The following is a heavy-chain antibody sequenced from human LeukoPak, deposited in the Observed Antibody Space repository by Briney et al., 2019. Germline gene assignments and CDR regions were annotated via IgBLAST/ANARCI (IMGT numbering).Heavy chain of an antibody. CDR3: AREARKKYYDSSGPAPYYFDY. CDR2: INPNSGGT. J-gene: IGHJ4*02. CDR1: GYTFTGYY. Sequence: GASVKVSCKASGYTFTGYYMHWVRQAPGQGLEWMGWINPNSGGTNYAQKFQGRVTMTRDTSISTAYMELSRLRSGDTAVYYCAREARKKYYDSSGPAPYYFDYWGQGTLVTVSS. D-gene: IGHD3-22*01. V-gene: IGHV1-2*02.